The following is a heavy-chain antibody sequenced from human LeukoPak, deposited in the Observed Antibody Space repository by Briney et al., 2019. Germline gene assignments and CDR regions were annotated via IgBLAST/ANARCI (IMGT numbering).Heavy chain of an antibody. V-gene: IGHV3-74*01. J-gene: IGHJ4*02. D-gene: IGHD2-2*01. CDR1: GFTFSSYW. Sequence: PGGSLRLSCAASGFTFSSYWMHWVRQAPGKGLVWVSRLNSDGSSTGYADSVKGRFTISRDNANNTLYLQMNGLRAEDTAVYYCVRDLRYCSSTSCYDPCFDYWGQGTLVTVSS. CDR2: LNSDGSST. CDR3: VRDLRYCSSTSCYDPCFDY.